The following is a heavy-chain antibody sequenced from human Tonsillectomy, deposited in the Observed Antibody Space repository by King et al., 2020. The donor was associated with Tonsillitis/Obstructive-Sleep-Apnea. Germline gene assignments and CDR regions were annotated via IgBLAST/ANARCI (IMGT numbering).Heavy chain of an antibody. Sequence: EVQLVESGGGLVQPGGSLSLSCAASGFTFSYHWMSWVRQAPGKGLEWVASIKHDGSVKHYVDFVKGRFTISRDNAKNSVYLQIDSLRADDTAVYYCARLRDNTTIYDHWGQGTLVTVSS. D-gene: IGHD1-14*01. CDR3: ARLRDNTTIYDH. CDR1: GFTFSYHW. V-gene: IGHV3-7*01. CDR2: IKHDGSVK. J-gene: IGHJ4*02.